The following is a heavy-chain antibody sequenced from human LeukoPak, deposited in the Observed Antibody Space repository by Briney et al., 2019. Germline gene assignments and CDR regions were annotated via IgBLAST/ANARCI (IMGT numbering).Heavy chain of an antibody. D-gene: IGHD1-14*01. J-gene: IGHJ2*01. CDR1: GGSISSSSYY. CDR2: IYYSGST. V-gene: IGHV4-39*07. Sequence: SETLSLTCTVSGGSISSSSYYWGWIRQPPGKGLEWIGSIYYSGSTYYNPSLKSRVTISVDTSKNQFSLKLSSVTAADTAVYYCARSSPDTNNWYFDLWGRGTLVTVSP. CDR3: ARSSPDTNNWYFDL.